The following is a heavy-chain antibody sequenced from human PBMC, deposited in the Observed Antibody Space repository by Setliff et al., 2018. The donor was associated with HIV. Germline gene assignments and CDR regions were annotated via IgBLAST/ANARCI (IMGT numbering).Heavy chain of an antibody. CDR2: IYYSGST. CDR3: ARGGVGAALVWFDP. CDR1: SESINIHNW. J-gene: IGHJ5*02. D-gene: IGHD1-26*01. V-gene: IGHV4-4*02. Sequence: SETLSLTCVVSSESINIHNWWTWVRQPPGKGLEWIGEIYYSGSTDYNPSLKSRVTISVDKSKKQLSLRLTSVTAADTAVYYCARGGVGAALVWFDPWGQGTLVTVSS.